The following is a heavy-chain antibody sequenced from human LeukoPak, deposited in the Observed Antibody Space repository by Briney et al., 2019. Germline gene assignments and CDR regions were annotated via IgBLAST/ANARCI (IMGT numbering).Heavy chain of an antibody. CDR3: ARTVTTISYWFDP. V-gene: IGHV4-30-4*08. J-gene: IGHJ5*02. Sequence: SETLSLTCTVSGGSISSGDYYWSWIRQPPGKGLEWIGYIYYSGSTYYNPSLKSRFTISVDTSKNQFSLKLSSVTAADTAVYYCARTVTTISYWFDPWGQGTLVTVSS. CDR1: GGSISSGDYY. D-gene: IGHD4-11*01. CDR2: IYYSGST.